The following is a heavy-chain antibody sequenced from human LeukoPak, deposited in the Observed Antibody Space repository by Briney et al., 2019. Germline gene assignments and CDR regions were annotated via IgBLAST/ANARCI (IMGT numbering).Heavy chain of an antibody. CDR1: GFTFSSYS. J-gene: IGHJ4*02. V-gene: IGHV3-21*01. CDR2: ISSSSSYI. CDR3: AADRKDYYDSSGYSSGGY. D-gene: IGHD3-22*01. Sequence: GGSLRLSCAASGFTFSSYSMNWVRQAPGKGLEWVSSISSSSSYIYYADSVKGRFTISRDNAKNSLYLQMNSLRAEDTAVYYCAADRKDYYDSSGYSSGGYWGQGTLVTVSS.